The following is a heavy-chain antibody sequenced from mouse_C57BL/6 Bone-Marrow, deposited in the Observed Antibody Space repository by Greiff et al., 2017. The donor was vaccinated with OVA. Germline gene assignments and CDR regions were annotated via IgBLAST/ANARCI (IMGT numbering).Heavy chain of an antibody. J-gene: IGHJ2*01. CDR2: IRLKSDNYAT. V-gene: IGHV6-3*01. CDR3: TVITTVVASFDY. Sequence: DVKLVESGGGLAQPGGSMKLSCVASGFTFSNYWMNWVRQSPEKGLEWVAQIRLKSDNYATHYAESVKGRFTISRDDSKSSVYLQMNNVRAEDTGIYYCTVITTVVASFDYWGQGTTLTVSS. D-gene: IGHD1-1*01. CDR1: GFTFSNYW.